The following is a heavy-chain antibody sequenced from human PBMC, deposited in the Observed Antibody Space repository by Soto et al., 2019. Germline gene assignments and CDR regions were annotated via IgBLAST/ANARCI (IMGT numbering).Heavy chain of an antibody. D-gene: IGHD6-13*01. CDR2: IYHSGST. CDR3: ARIQQLEGDYYYYGMDV. V-gene: IGHV4-4*02. J-gene: IGHJ6*02. Sequence: QVQLQESGPGLVKPSGTLSLTCAVSGGSISSSNWWSWVRQPPGKGLEWIGEIYHSGSTNYNPSLTSRVTISVDKSNNQFSLKLSSVTAADTAVYYCARIQQLEGDYYYYGMDVWGQGTTVTVSS. CDR1: GGSISSSNW.